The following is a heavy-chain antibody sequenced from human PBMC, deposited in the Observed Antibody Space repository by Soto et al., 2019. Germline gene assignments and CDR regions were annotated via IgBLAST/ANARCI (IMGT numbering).Heavy chain of an antibody. V-gene: IGHV4-34*01. CDR1: GGSFSGYY. CDR2: INHSGST. Sequence: QVQLQQWGAGLLKPSETLSLTCAVYGGSFSGYYWSWIRQPPGKGLEWIGEINHSGSTNYNPSLKSRVTISVDTSKNQFSLKLSSVTAADTAVYYCASRRDTAMVTFDYWGQGTLVTVSS. D-gene: IGHD5-18*01. J-gene: IGHJ4*02. CDR3: ASRRDTAMVTFDY.